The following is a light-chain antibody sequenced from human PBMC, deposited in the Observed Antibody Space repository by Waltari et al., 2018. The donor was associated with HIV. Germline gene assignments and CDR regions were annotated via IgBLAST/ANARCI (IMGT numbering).Light chain of an antibody. V-gene: IGKV1-6*01. Sequence: ALQMTQSPSSLSASVGDRVTITCRASQGIRNDLGWYQQKSGKAPKLLIYGASSLQSGVPSRFSGSGSGTDFTLTISSLQPEDFATYYCLQDFTYPRTFGQGTKVEIK. CDR3: LQDFTYPRT. J-gene: IGKJ1*01. CDR2: GAS. CDR1: QGIRND.